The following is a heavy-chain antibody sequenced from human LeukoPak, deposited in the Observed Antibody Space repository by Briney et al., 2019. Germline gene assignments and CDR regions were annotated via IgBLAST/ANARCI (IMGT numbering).Heavy chain of an antibody. CDR1: GGSFSGYY. Sequence: PSETLSLTCAVYGGSFSGYYWSWIRQPPGKGLEWIGEINHSGSTNYNPSLKSRVTLSVDTSKNQFSLKLSSVTAADTAVYYCARVVGREVDYWGQGTLVTVSS. J-gene: IGHJ4*02. V-gene: IGHV4-34*01. D-gene: IGHD1-26*01. CDR2: INHSGST. CDR3: ARVVGREVDY.